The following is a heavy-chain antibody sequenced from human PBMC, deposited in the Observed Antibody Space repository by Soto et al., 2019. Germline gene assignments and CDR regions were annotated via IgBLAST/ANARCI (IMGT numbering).Heavy chain of an antibody. J-gene: IGHJ4*02. Sequence: SETVSLTCSVSGASVSSYYWSWFRQPVGKGLEWIGRIHSSGNLNYNPSLESRVTMSLDTSKNQFSLRLSSLTAADTALYLCARDVGKNYWGQGTRVTVSS. CDR3: ARDVGKNY. V-gene: IGHV4-4*07. CDR1: GASVSSYY. CDR2: IHSSGNL.